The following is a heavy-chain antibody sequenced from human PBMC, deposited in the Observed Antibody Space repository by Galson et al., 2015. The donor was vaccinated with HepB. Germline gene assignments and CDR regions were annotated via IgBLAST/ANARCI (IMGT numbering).Heavy chain of an antibody. V-gene: IGHV3-30*18. CDR3: AKDLGTTVTTDYYYGMEV. Sequence: SLRLSCAASGFTFSGYGMHWVRQAPGKGLEWVAVISYDGSNRYYAESVKGRFTISRDNSKNTLYLQVNSLRAEDTAVYYCAKDLGTTVTTDYYYGMEVWGQGTTVTVSS. CDR1: GFTFSGYG. CDR2: ISYDGSNR. D-gene: IGHD4-11*01. J-gene: IGHJ6*02.